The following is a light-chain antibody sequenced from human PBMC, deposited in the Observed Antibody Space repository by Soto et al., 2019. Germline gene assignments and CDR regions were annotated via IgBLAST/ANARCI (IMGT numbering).Light chain of an antibody. CDR1: QSVSGY. V-gene: IGKV3-11*01. Sequence: EIILTHSPATLSLFQGERATLSFRASQSVSGYLAWYQQKPGQAPRLLIYDASSRAKGIPARFTGSGSGTDFSLTISSLEPEDFAVYYCQQRSTWPTFGQGTKV. CDR3: QQRSTWPT. CDR2: DAS. J-gene: IGKJ1*01.